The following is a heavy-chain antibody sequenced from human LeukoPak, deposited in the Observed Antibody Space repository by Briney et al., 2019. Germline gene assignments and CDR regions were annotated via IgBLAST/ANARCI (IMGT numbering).Heavy chain of an antibody. CDR1: GYSFTSYW. V-gene: IGHV5-51*01. D-gene: IGHD6-19*01. CDR3: ARSIAVAGITLLDY. CDR2: IYLGDSDT. J-gene: IGHJ4*02. Sequence: LQISCKSSGYSFTSYWIGWVRQLPGKGLEWMGIIYLGDSDTRYSPSFQGQVTISADKSISTAYLQWSSLKASDTAMYYCARSIAVAGITLLDYWGQGTLVTVSS.